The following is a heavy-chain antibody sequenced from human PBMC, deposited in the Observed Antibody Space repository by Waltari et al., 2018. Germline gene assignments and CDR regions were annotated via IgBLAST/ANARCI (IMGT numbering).Heavy chain of an antibody. J-gene: IGHJ4*02. D-gene: IGHD3-10*01. Sequence: EVQLVESGGVVVQHGGCLRLSCAACGFTFVDYAMHRVRQAPGKGLEWVALISCDGGSTYYADSVKGRFTISRDNSKNSLYLQMNSLRAEDTALYYCAKTTISMVQAPYFDYWGQGTLVTVSS. CDR3: AKTTISMVQAPYFDY. V-gene: IGHV3-43D*04. CDR1: GFTFVDYA. CDR2: ISCDGGST.